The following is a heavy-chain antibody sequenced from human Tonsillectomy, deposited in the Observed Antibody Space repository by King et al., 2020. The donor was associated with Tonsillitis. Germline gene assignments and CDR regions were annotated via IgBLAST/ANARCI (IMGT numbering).Heavy chain of an antibody. V-gene: IGHV3-30*04. D-gene: IGHD3-22*01. CDR3: ARDRPDDYYYDSSGYFDY. Sequence: VQLVESGGGVVQPGRSLRLSCAASGFTFSSYAMHWVRQAPGKGLEWVAVISYDGSNKYYADSVKGRFTISRDNSKNTLXLQMNSLRAEDTAVYYCARDRPDDYYYDSSGYFDYWGQXTLVTVSS. CDR2: ISYDGSNK. CDR1: GFTFSSYA. J-gene: IGHJ4*02.